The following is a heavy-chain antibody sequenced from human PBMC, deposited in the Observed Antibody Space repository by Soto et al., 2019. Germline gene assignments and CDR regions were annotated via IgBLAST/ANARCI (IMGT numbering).Heavy chain of an antibody. CDR3: ASLGPSMTLDC. CDR2: ISSSARTI. D-gene: IGHD2-8*01. V-gene: IGHV3-48*03. J-gene: IGHJ4*02. CDR1: GFTFSSYE. Sequence: EVQLVESGGGLVQPGGSLRLSCAASGFTFSSYEMIWDRQAPGKGLQWVSYISSSARTIYYAESVNGRFTISRDNANNSLYPQMNSLRAEDTAVYYYASLGPSMTLDCWGQGTLVTVSS.